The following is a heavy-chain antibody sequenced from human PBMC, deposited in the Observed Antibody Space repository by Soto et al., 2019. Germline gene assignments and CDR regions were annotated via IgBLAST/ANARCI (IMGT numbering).Heavy chain of an antibody. D-gene: IGHD1-26*01. J-gene: IGHJ3*02. V-gene: IGHV4-34*01. Sequence: QVQLQQWGAGLLKPSETLSLTCAVYGGSFSGYYWSWIRQPPGKGLEGIGEINHSGSTNYNPSLKSRVTISVDTSMAQFSLKPSSVTAAATAVYYCARGVGGLEAAFDIWGQGTMVTVSS. CDR1: GGSFSGYY. CDR3: ARGVGGLEAAFDI. CDR2: INHSGST.